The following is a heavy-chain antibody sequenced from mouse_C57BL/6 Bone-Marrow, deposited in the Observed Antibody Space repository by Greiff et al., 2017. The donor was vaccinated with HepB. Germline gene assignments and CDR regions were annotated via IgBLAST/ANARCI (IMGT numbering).Heavy chain of an antibody. Sequence: QVQLLQSGAELVKPGASVKMSCKASGYTFTSYWITWVKQRPGQGLEWIGDIYPGSGSTNYNEKFKSKATLTVDTSSSTAYMQLSSLTSEDSAVYYCARRAGYYGDYSYFGDWGQGTTVTVSS. CDR1: GYTFTSYW. J-gene: IGHJ2*01. V-gene: IGHV1-55*01. D-gene: IGHD2-13*01. CDR3: ARRAGYYGDYSYFGD. CDR2: IYPGSGST.